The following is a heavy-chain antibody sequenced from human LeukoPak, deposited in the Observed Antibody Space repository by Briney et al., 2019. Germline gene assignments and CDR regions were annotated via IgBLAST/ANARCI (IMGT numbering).Heavy chain of an antibody. CDR2: IYYSGST. CDR1: GGSISSSSYY. V-gene: IGHV4-39*01. Sequence: SETLSLTCTVSGGSISSSSYYWGWIRQPPGTGLEWIGSIYYSGSTYYNPSLKSRVTISVDTSKNQFSLKLSSVTAADTAVYYCARLGMTGDFDYWGQGTLVTVSS. J-gene: IGHJ4*02. D-gene: IGHD1-20*01. CDR3: ARLGMTGDFDY.